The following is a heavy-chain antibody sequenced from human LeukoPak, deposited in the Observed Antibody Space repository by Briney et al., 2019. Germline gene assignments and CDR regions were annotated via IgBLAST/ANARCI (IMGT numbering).Heavy chain of an antibody. D-gene: IGHD3-22*01. Sequence: GGSLRLSCAASGFTFSSYWMNWARQAPGKGLEWVSYISGSSFTIYYADSVKGRFTISRDNAKNSLYLQMNSLRDEDTAVYYCARDEAGSGYYSDYWGQGTLVTVSS. V-gene: IGHV3-48*02. CDR3: ARDEAGSGYYSDY. CDR2: ISGSSFTI. CDR1: GFTFSSYW. J-gene: IGHJ4*02.